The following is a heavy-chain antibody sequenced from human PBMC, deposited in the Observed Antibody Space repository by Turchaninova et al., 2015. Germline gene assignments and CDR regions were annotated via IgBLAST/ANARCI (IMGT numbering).Heavy chain of an antibody. V-gene: IGHV4-59*01. Sequence: LTCSVSGGSISAYYWSWIRQTPGKVLEWIGHIFHSGRTDYNPSLKSRVTISVDKSKNQFSLRLTSVTAADTAVYYCATNRVGDYFGSGSYYSFGPWGQGTLVTVSS. CDR1: GGSISAYY. J-gene: IGHJ5*02. CDR3: ATNRVGDYFGSGSYYSFGP. D-gene: IGHD3-10*01. CDR2: IFHSGRT.